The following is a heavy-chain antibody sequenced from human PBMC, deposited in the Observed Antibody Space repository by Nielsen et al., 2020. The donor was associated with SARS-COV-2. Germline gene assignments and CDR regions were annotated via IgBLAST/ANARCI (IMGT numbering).Heavy chain of an antibody. CDR2: IIPIFGTA. J-gene: IGHJ3*02. D-gene: IGHD3-10*01. CDR1: GGTFSSYA. Sequence: SVKVSCKASGGTFSSYAISWVRQAPGQGLEWMGGIIPIFGTANYAQKFQGRVTITADESTSTAYMELSSLRSEDTAVYYCAREGRGSMVRGLQSTFDIWGQGAMVTVSS. CDR3: AREGRGSMVRGLQSTFDI. V-gene: IGHV1-69*13.